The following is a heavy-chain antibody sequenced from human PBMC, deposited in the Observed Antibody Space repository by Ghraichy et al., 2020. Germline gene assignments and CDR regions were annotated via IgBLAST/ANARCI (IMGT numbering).Heavy chain of an antibody. Sequence: GGSLRLSCIASGFSFSDYSMHWVRQVPGKGLVWVSRVSSDGSVTTYADSVRGRFTISRDNDNNNLFLQMNSLKVDDTAVYFCANGDFWGQGALVTVSS. CDR3: ANGDF. CDR2: VSSDGSVT. J-gene: IGHJ4*02. CDR1: GFSFSDYS. V-gene: IGHV3-74*01.